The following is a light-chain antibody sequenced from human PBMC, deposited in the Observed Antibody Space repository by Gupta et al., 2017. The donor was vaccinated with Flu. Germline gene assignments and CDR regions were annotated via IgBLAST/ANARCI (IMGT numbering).Light chain of an antibody. CDR3: QQYMTWPRT. CDR2: GAS. CDR1: PSVSSN. Sequence: EIVMTQSPATLSVSPGERATLSCWASPSVSSNLAWYQQKPGQGPRLLIHGASTRATGIPARFSGSASGTEFTLTISSLQSEDFAVYYCQQYMTWPRTFGEGTTVEIK. V-gene: IGKV3-15*01. J-gene: IGKJ1*01.